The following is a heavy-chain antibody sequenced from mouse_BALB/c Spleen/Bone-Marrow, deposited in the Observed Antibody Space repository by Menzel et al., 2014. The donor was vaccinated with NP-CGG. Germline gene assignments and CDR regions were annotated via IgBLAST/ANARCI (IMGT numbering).Heavy chain of an antibody. CDR1: GFNIKDTY. CDR2: TDPANGNT. D-gene: IGHD2-4*01. Sequence: EVQLQQSGAELVKPGASVKLSCTASGFNIKDTYMHWVKQRPEQGLEWIGRTDPANGNTKYDPKFQGKATITADTSSNTAYLQLSSLTSEDTAVYYCAGFGITKEEGYYYAMDYWGQGTSVTVSS. CDR3: AGFGITKEEGYYYAMDY. J-gene: IGHJ4*01. V-gene: IGHV14-3*02.